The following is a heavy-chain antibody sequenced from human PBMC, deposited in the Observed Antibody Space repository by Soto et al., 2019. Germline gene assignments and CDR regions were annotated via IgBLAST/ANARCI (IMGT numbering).Heavy chain of an antibody. V-gene: IGHV3-23*01. CDR2: LSGGGGFK. D-gene: IGHD3-22*01. Sequence: VPLLESGGGLVQPGGSLRLSCAAYGFTFSSYAMSWFRQAPGKELEWVSALSGGGGFKYYVDSVKGRFTITRDNSKNKLYLQMNSLRAEDTAVYYCAKGRARYYHDDTVDYWCQGTLDTDSS. J-gene: IGHJ4*02. CDR3: AKGRARYYHDDTVDY. CDR1: GFTFSSYA.